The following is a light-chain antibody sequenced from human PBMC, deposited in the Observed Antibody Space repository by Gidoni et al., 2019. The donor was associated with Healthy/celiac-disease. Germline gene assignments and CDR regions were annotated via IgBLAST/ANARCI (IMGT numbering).Light chain of an antibody. Sequence: IVMTQSPDSLAVSLGERATINCKYSQSVLYSSNNKNYLAWYQQKPGQPPKLLIYWASTRESGVPARFSGSGSGTDFTLTISSLQAEDVAVYYCQQYYSTPWTFGQGTKVEIK. J-gene: IGKJ1*01. V-gene: IGKV4-1*01. CDR2: WAS. CDR3: QQYYSTPWT. CDR1: QSVLYSSNNKNY.